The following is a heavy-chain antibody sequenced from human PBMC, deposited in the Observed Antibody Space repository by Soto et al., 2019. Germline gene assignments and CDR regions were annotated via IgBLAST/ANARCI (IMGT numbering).Heavy chain of an antibody. J-gene: IGHJ4*02. CDR3: ARDRAELLGYFDY. Sequence: GSLRLSCAASGFTFSSYAMHWVRQAPGKGLEWVAVISYDGSNKYYADSVKGRFTISRDNSKNTLYLQMNSLRAEDTAVYYCARDRAELLGYFDYWGQGTLVTVSS. D-gene: IGHD1-26*01. CDR2: ISYDGSNK. CDR1: GFTFSSYA. V-gene: IGHV3-30-3*01.